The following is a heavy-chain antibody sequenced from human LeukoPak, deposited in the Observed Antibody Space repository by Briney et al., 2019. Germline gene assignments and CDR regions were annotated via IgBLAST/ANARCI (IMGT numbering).Heavy chain of an antibody. J-gene: IGHJ4*02. CDR1: GGTFSSYA. CDR3: ARDPHPYYYDSSGYYYFDY. Sequence: ASVKVSCRASGGTFSSYAISWVRQAPGQGLEWMGGIIPIFGTANYAQKFQGRVTITADESTSTAYMELSSLRSEDTAVYYCARDPHPYYYDSSGYYYFDYWGQGTLVTVSS. CDR2: IIPIFGTA. V-gene: IGHV1-69*13. D-gene: IGHD3-22*01.